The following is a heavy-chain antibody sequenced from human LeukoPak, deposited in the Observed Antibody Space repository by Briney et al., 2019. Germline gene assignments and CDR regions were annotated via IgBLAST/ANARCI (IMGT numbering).Heavy chain of an antibody. Sequence: SETLSLTCSVYSGSFSSYYWGWIRQPPGKGLEWIGSIYYSGSTYYNPSLKSRVTISVDTSKNQFSLKLSSVTAADTAVYYCASQWLVPYSIRLDPWGQGTLVTVSS. J-gene: IGHJ5*02. CDR3: ASQWLVPYSIRLDP. CDR1: SGSFSSYY. CDR2: IYYSGST. D-gene: IGHD6-19*01. V-gene: IGHV4-39*01.